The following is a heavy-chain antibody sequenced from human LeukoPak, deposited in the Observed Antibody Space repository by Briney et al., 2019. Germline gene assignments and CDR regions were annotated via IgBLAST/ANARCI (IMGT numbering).Heavy chain of an antibody. CDR1: GFSFSGHW. D-gene: IGHD2/OR15-2a*01. Sequence: GGSLRLSCAASGFSFSGHWMNWVRQPPGKGLEWVANIKADGSEKYYVDSVKGRFTISRDDAKRTVDLQMDNLRAEDTAIYYCAYRNIFEYWSQGALVTVSS. J-gene: IGHJ4*02. CDR3: AYRNIFEY. CDR2: IKADGSEK. V-gene: IGHV3-7*05.